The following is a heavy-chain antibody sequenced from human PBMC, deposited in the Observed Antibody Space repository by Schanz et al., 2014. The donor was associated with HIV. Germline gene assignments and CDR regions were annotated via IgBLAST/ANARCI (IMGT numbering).Heavy chain of an antibody. CDR3: AKAYSTSRPYSMDI. CDR1: GFNFDDYV. D-gene: IGHD6-6*01. CDR2: ISWNSGSI. J-gene: IGHJ6*02. V-gene: IGHV3-9*01. Sequence: EVQLVESGGGLVQPGRSLRLSCTGSGFNFDDYVMYWVRQAPGKGLEWVSGISWNSGSIGYADSVKGRFTISRDNAKNSLYMQMNSLRGDDTALYYCAKAYSTSRPYSMDIWGQGTTVTVSS.